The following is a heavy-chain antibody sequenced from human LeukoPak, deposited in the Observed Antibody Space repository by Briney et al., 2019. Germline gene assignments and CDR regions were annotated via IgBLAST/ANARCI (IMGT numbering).Heavy chain of an antibody. J-gene: IGHJ4*02. D-gene: IGHD6-13*01. Sequence: GSLRLSCAASGFTLSSYEMNWVRLAPGKGLEWISYTSRTGNSIYYADSVKGRFTISRDSAKNSLYLQMNSLRAEDTAVYYCARGPYSSNWYVDYWGQGTLVTVAS. V-gene: IGHV3-48*03. CDR1: GFTLSSYE. CDR2: TSRTGNSI. CDR3: ARGPYSSNWYVDY.